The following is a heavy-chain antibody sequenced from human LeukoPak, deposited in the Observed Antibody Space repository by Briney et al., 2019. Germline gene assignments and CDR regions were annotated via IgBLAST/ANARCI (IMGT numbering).Heavy chain of an antibody. CDR3: ARDTNWQRDY. J-gene: IGHJ4*02. CDR1: GYTFTSFG. CDR2: ISTSSDQR. D-gene: IGHD6-25*01. V-gene: IGHV1-18*01. Sequence: ASVKVSCKASGYTFTSFGIAWVRQAPGQGLEWVGWISTSSDQRRYAHMLQDRVTMTTDTSTSTAYMELRSLRSDDAGVYYCARDTNWQRDYWGQGTLVTDSS.